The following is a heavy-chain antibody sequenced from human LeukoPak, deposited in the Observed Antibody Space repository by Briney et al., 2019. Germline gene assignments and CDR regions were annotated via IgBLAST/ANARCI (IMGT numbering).Heavy chain of an antibody. D-gene: IGHD4-17*01. CDR3: ARAGTVTTGYYYYMDV. CDR1: GGSISSYY. Sequence: PSETLSLTCTVSGGSISSYYWSWIRQPAGKGLEWIGRIYTSGSTNYNPSLKSRVTMSVDTSKNQFSLKLSSVTAADTAVYYCARAGTVTTGYYYYMDVWGEGTTVTVSS. CDR2: IYTSGST. V-gene: IGHV4-4*07. J-gene: IGHJ6*03.